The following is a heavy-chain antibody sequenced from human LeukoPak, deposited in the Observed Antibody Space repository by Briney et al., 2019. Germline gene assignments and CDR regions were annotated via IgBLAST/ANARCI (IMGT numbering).Heavy chain of an antibody. V-gene: IGHV4-31*03. J-gene: IGHJ3*02. CDR3: ARRTVIGDAFDI. Sequence: SETLSLTCTVSGGSISSGGYYWSWIRQHPGKGLEWIGYIYYRGSTYYNPSLKSRVTISVDTSKNQFSLKLSSVTAADTAVYYCARRTVIGDAFDIWGQGTMVTVSS. CDR2: IYYRGST. D-gene: IGHD2-21*01. CDR1: GGSISSGGYY.